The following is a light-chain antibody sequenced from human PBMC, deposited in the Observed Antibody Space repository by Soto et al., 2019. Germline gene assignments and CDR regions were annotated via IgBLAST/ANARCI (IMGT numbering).Light chain of an antibody. V-gene: IGLV1-47*02. CDR3: CSYAGSSTYV. Sequence: QSVLTQPPSASGTPGQRVTISCSGSSSNIGNNYVYWYQQFPGTAPKLLIYANNRRPSGVPERFSGSKSGTSASLAISGLRSEDEADYYCCSYAGSSTYVFGTGTKLTVL. CDR1: SSNIGNNY. J-gene: IGLJ1*01. CDR2: ANN.